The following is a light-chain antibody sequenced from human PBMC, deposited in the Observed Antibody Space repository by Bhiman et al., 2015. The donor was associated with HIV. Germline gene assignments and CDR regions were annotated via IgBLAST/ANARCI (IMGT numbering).Light chain of an antibody. CDR2: DDN. CDR3: QSFDSNNVV. J-gene: IGLJ2*01. CDR1: SGSIAHNY. Sequence: NFMLTQPHSVSESPGKTVTISCTRTSGSIAHNYVQWYQQRPGSSPTTVIYDDNQRPSGVPDRFSGSIDSSSNSASLTISGLKTEDEADYYCQSFDSNNVVFGGGTKLTVL. V-gene: IGLV6-57*01.